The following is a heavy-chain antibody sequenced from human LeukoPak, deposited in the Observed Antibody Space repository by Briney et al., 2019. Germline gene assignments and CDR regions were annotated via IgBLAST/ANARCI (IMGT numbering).Heavy chain of an antibody. D-gene: IGHD6-13*01. CDR1: GGSISSYY. V-gene: IGHV4-59*01. CDR3: ARARADSSSWYYYYYMDV. CDR2: IYYSGST. Sequence: PSETLSLTYTVSGGSISSYYWSWIRQPPGKGLEWIGYIYYSGSTNYNPSLKSRVTISVDTPKNQFSLKLSSVTAADTAVYYCARARADSSSWYYYYYMDVRGKGTTVTVSS. J-gene: IGHJ6*03.